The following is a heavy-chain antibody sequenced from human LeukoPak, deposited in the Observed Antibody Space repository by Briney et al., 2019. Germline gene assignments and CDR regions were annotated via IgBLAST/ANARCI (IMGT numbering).Heavy chain of an antibody. CDR3: ARGYYGSGSYYSDY. CDR1: GYTFTSYG. CDR2: ISAYNGNT. V-gene: IGHV1-18*01. D-gene: IGHD3-10*01. Sequence: RASVTVSCKASGYTFTSYGNSWVRQAPGQGLEWMGWISAYNGNTNYAQKLQGRVTMTTDTSTSTAYMELRSLRSDDTAVYYCARGYYGSGSYYSDYWGQGTLVTVSS. J-gene: IGHJ4*02.